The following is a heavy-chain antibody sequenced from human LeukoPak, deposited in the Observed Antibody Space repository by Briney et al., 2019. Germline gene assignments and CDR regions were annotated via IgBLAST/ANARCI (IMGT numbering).Heavy chain of an antibody. J-gene: IGHJ4*02. CDR3: ARGLTGYGDY. D-gene: IGHD3-9*01. Sequence: SETLSLTCTVSGGSINTYYWSWIRQPPGKGLEWIGFVYYSGRTSYNPSLKSRVTISVDTSKSQFSLRLSSVTAADTAMYYCARGLTGYGDYWGQGTLVTVSS. CDR1: GGSINTYY. V-gene: IGHV4-59*01. CDR2: VYYSGRT.